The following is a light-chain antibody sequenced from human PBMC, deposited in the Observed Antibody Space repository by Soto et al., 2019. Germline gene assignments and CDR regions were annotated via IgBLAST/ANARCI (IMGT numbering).Light chain of an antibody. Sequence: EIVLTQSPGTLSLSPGERATLSCRASQSVRSSHLAWYQQKPGQAPMLLIYGASSRATGIPDRFSGSGSGTDFTLTISRLEPEDFAVFHCQQYSSSPLTFGGGTKVEIK. CDR1: QSVRSSH. CDR3: QQYSSSPLT. J-gene: IGKJ4*01. CDR2: GAS. V-gene: IGKV3-20*01.